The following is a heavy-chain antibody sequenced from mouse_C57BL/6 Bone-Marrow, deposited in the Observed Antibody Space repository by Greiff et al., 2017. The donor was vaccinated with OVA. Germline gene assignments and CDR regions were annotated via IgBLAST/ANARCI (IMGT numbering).Heavy chain of an antibody. V-gene: IGHV3-8*01. CDR1: GYSITSDY. CDR2: ISYSGST. CDR3: ARWGTTVVAGKPYVDY. Sequence: EVQLQESGPGLAKPSQTLSLTCSVTGYSITSDYWNWLRKFPGNKLEYMGYISYSGSTYYNPSLKSRISIPRDTSKNQYYLQLNSVTTEDTATYYCARWGTTVVAGKPYVDYWGQGTTLTVSS. J-gene: IGHJ2*01. D-gene: IGHD1-1*01.